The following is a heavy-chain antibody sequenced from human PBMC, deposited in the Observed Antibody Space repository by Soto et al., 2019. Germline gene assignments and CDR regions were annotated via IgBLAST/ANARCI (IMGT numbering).Heavy chain of an antibody. CDR1: GGSISSYY. CDR3: ARSGGSFNFDY. Sequence: QVQLQESGPGLVKPSETLSLTCSVSGGSISSYYWSWIRQPAGMGLEWIGRIQGIGNTNYNPSLKSRFTMSGDTSKNQFSLKLSSVTAAATAVYYCARSGGSFNFDYWGQGTLVTVSS. CDR2: IQGIGNT. J-gene: IGHJ4*02. V-gene: IGHV4-4*07. D-gene: IGHD1-26*01.